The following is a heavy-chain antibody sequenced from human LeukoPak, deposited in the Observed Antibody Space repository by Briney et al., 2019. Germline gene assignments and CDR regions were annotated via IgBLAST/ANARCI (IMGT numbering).Heavy chain of an antibody. CDR3: ARSSGYDFLTGYYNPHPYYFDY. J-gene: IGHJ4*02. D-gene: IGHD3-9*01. V-gene: IGHV4-59*01. CDR1: GDSISTYY. CDR2: IYYSGTT. Sequence: NPSETLSLTCTVSGDSISTYYWSWIRQPPGKGLEWIGYIYYSGTTSYNPSLKSRVTISIDTSNNQFSLNLISVTAADTAVYYCARSSGYDFLTGYYNPHPYYFDYWGQGTLVTVSS.